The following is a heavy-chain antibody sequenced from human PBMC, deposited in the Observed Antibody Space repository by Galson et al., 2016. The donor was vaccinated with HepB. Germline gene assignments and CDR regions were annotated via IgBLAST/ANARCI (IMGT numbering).Heavy chain of an antibody. Sequence: SLRLSCAASGFTLSSYRINWVRQAPGKGLEWVSSISRGGTYKYYAVSVEGRFTISRDNAKNSLNLQMNSLRAEDTAVYFCARDKSSGYSDAFDMWGQGTMVTVSS. CDR3: ARDKSSGYSDAFDM. V-gene: IGHV3-21*01. CDR1: GFTLSSYR. CDR2: ISRGGTYK. D-gene: IGHD3-22*01. J-gene: IGHJ3*02.